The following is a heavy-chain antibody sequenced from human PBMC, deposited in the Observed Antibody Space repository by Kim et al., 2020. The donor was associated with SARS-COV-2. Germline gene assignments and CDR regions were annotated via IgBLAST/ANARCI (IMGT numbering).Heavy chain of an antibody. CDR2: IVVGSGNT. J-gene: IGHJ5*02. CDR1: GFTFTSSA. Sequence: SVKVSCKASGFTFTSSAVQWVRQARGQRLEWIGWIVVGSGNTNYAQKFQERVTITRDMSTSTAYMELSSLRSEDTAVYYCAADRGTTVTPLNWFDPWGQGTLVTVSS. V-gene: IGHV1-58*01. CDR3: AADRGTTVTPLNWFDP. D-gene: IGHD4-17*01.